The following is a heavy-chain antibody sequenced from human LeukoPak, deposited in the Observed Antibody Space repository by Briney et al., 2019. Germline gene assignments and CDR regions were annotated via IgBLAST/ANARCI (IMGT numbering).Heavy chain of an antibody. CDR1: GFTFSSYS. CDR2: ISSSSSYI. D-gene: IGHD1-7*01. V-gene: IGHV3-21*01. Sequence: NAGGSLRLSCAASGFTFSSYSMNWVRQAPGKGLEWVSSISSSSSYIYYADSVKGRFTISRDNAKNSLYLQMYSLRAENTAVYYCARDRPTGTTNFDYWGQGTLVTVSS. CDR3: ARDRPTGTTNFDY. J-gene: IGHJ4*02.